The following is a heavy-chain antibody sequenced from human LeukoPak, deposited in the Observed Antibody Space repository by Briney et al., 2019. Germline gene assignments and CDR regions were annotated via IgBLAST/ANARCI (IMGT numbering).Heavy chain of an antibody. V-gene: IGHV4-34*01. D-gene: IGHD3-22*01. CDR3: ASRTHTYYYDSSGYPFDY. CDR2: INHSGST. CDR1: GGSFSGYY. Sequence: SETLSLTCAVYGGSFSGYYWSWIRQPPGKGLEWIGEINHSGSTNYNPSLKSRVTISVDTSKNQFSLKLSSVTAADTAVYYCASRTHTYYYDSSGYPFDYWGQGTLVTASS. J-gene: IGHJ4*02.